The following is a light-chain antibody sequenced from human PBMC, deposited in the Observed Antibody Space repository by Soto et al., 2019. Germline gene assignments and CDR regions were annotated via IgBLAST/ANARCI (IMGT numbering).Light chain of an antibody. CDR3: MQGSHWPPT. CDR2: KVS. J-gene: IGKJ1*01. V-gene: IGKV2-30*01. Sequence: DVVLTQSPLSLAATLGQPASISCRSSQSLVYGDGNTYLNWFQQRPGQSPRRLIHKVSNRDSGVRDRFSGSGSGPDLPLKLSRVEAEDVGLYFCMQGSHWPPTFGRGTKVEVK. CDR1: QSLVYGDGNTY.